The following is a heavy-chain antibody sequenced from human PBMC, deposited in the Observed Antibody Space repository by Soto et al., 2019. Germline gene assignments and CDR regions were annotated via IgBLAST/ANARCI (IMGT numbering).Heavy chain of an antibody. CDR1: VVTYGDYW. Sequence: SLRLSCAASVVTYGDYWMSWVRQGPGRGLEWVANINQDGSERYYVDSVKGRFTISRDNAKNSLYLQMNSLRGEDTAVYYCARAGGPGTVDYWGQGTLVTVSS. J-gene: IGHJ4*02. V-gene: IGHV3-7*01. CDR2: INQDGSER. CDR3: ARAGGPGTVDY. D-gene: IGHD6-13*01.